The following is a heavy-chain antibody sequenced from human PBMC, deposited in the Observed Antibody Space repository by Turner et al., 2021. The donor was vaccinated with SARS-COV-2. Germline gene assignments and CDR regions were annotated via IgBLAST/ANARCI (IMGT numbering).Heavy chain of an antibody. J-gene: IGHJ4*02. CDR1: GFTFSDYW. Sequence: EVQLVESGGGLVQPGGSLRLSCAASGFTFSDYWMTWVRQGSGKGLEWVANIRQDGIEKNYVDSVKGRFTISRDNAKNSVFLQMNSLRDEDTALYYCARGTVAAHWGQGTQVTVSS. CDR2: IRQDGIEK. D-gene: IGHD6-19*01. V-gene: IGHV3-7*04. CDR3: ARGTVAAH.